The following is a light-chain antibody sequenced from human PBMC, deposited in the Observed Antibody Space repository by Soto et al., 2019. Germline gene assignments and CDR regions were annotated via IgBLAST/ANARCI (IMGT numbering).Light chain of an antibody. CDR1: QSISSW. V-gene: IGKV1-5*01. Sequence: DIQMTQSPSTLSASVGDRVTITCRASQSISSWLAWYQQKPGKAPKLLIYDASSLESWVPSRFSGSGSGTEFTLTISILQPDDFATYYCQQYNSYRTFGQGTKVEIK. J-gene: IGKJ1*01. CDR3: QQYNSYRT. CDR2: DAS.